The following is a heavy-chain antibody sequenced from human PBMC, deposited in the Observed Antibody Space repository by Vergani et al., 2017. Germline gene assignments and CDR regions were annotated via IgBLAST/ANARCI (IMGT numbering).Heavy chain of an antibody. CDR2: IWYDGSNK. CDR1: GFTFSSYG. CDR3: ARDAIVGATRTRYYYYYMDV. Sequence: QVQLVESGGGVVQPGRSLRLSCAASGFTFSSYGMHWVRQAPGKGLEWVAVIWYDGSNKYYADSVKGRFTISRDNSKNTLYLQMNSLRAEDTAIYYCARDAIVGATRTRYYYYYMDVWGKGTTVTVSS. D-gene: IGHD1-26*01. J-gene: IGHJ6*03. V-gene: IGHV3-33*01.